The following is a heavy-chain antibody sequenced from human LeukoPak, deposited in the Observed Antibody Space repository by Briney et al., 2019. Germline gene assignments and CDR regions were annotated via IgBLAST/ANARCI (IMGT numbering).Heavy chain of an antibody. Sequence: GGSRRPSWVASGLTLSNYWMSWFGKAPGKGLGWVATIHKVGIEIYYVDSVRSRFTASRDNAKNSLNLLMNSLRAEDTAVYYCARASRYCISTSCNGFHFDQWGQGTLVTVSS. V-gene: IGHV3-7*01. J-gene: IGHJ4*02. CDR3: ARASRYCISTSCNGFHFDQ. D-gene: IGHD2-2*01. CDR1: GLTLSNYW. CDR2: IHKVGIEI.